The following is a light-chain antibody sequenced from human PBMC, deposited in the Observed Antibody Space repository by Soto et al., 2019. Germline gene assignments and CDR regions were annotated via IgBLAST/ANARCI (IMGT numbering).Light chain of an antibody. Sequence: SYELTQPPSVSVAPGETARITCGGDNIGIKSVHWYQQRPGQAPVLVIYYDTDRPSGIPERFSGSNSGNTATLTITRVEAGDEADYYCQVWDSPSPRRVFGGGTKVTVL. J-gene: IGLJ3*02. V-gene: IGLV3-21*04. CDR3: QVWDSPSPRRV. CDR1: NIGIKS. CDR2: YDT.